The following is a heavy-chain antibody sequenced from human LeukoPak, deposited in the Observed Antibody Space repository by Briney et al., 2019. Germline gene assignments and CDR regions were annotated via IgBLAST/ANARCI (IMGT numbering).Heavy chain of an antibody. CDR1: GFIFSNYA. Sequence: GGSLRLSCAASGFIFSNYALHWVRQAPGKGLEWVAVVLYDGETKYYADSVKGRFTISRDNPENMLYLQMNSLRAEDTAVYYCAKRIQSAMAMGYWGQGTLVTVSS. V-gene: IGHV3-30-3*02. CDR3: AKRIQSAMAMGY. D-gene: IGHD5-18*01. CDR2: VLYDGETK. J-gene: IGHJ4*02.